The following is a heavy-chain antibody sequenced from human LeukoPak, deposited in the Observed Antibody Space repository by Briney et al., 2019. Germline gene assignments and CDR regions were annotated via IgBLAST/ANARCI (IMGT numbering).Heavy chain of an antibody. V-gene: IGHV4-39*07. CDR3: ARDSVDSSGYVDY. CDR2: IYYSGST. CDR1: GGSISSSSYY. Sequence: SVTLSLTCTVSGGSISSSSYYWGWIRQPPGKGLEWIGSIYYSGSTYYNPSLKSRVTISVDTSKNQFSLKLSSVTAADTAVYYCARDSVDSSGYVDYWGQGTLVTVSS. J-gene: IGHJ4*02. D-gene: IGHD3-22*01.